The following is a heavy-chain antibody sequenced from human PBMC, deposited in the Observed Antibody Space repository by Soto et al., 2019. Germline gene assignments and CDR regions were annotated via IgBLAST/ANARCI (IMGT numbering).Heavy chain of an antibody. Sequence: QVQLVQSGAEVKKPGSSVKVSCKASGGSFSSYAISWVRQAPVQGLEWMGGIIPIFGAPTYAQKFQGRVTIIADKPQSTANRELRSLRSEDTALYYCARAGPVSGNHAFDIWGQGTLVTVSS. V-gene: IGHV1-69*06. J-gene: IGHJ3*02. CDR2: IIPIFGAP. CDR3: ARAGPVSGNHAFDI. D-gene: IGHD6-19*01. CDR1: GGSFSSYA.